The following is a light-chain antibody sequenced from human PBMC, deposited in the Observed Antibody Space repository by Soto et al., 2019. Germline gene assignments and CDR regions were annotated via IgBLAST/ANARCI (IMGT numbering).Light chain of an antibody. CDR1: QSLLHSNGYNY. J-gene: IGKJ1*01. V-gene: IGKV2-28*01. Sequence: DIVMTQSPLSLPVTPGEPASISCRSSQSLLHSNGYNYLDWYLQKPGQSPQLLIYLGSNRASGVPDRFSGSGSGTDFTLKISRVEAEDVGVYQCMQSLHSWWTSGQGTKLDIK. CDR2: LGS. CDR3: MQSLHSWWT.